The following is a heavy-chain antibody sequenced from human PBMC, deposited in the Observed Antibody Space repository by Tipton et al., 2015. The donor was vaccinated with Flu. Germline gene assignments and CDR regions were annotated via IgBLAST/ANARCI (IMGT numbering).Heavy chain of an antibody. J-gene: IGHJ3*01. D-gene: IGHD2-15*01. V-gene: IGHV3-43*02. CDR1: GFNFDDYA. CDR3: VKDGSCPAWAFDL. Sequence: SLRLSCAASGFNFDDYAISWVRQGPGKGLEWVSLISGDSNIIHYADSVKGRFTISRGNSKNSLYLQMNSLRIEDTALYFCVKDGSCPAWAFDLWGQGTMVTVSS. CDR2: ISGDSNII.